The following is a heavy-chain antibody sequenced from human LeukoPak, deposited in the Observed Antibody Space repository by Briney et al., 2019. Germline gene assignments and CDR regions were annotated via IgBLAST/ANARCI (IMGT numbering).Heavy chain of an antibody. CDR3: GYSSSGSYRGNNWFDP. J-gene: IGHJ5*02. CDR1: GGTFSSYA. CDR2: IIPIFGIA. Sequence: SVKVSCKASGGTFSSYAISWVRQAPGQGLEWMGRIIPIFGIANYAQKFQGRVTITADKSTSTAYMELSSLRSEDTAVYYCGYSSSGSYRGNNWFDPWGQGTLVTVSS. D-gene: IGHD3-10*01. V-gene: IGHV1-69*04.